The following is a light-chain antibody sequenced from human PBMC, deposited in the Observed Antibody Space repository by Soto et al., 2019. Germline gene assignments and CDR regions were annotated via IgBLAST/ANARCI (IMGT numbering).Light chain of an antibody. V-gene: IGKV1-5*03. J-gene: IGKJ4*01. Sequence: DIQMTQSPSTLSASVGDRVTITCRASKSISNWLAWYQQKPGKAPKLLIYKTSNLDSGVTSRFSGSGSGTEFSLTISSLQPDDFATYYCQQYKRFSLTFGGGTRVEVK. CDR3: QQYKRFSLT. CDR1: KSISNW. CDR2: KTS.